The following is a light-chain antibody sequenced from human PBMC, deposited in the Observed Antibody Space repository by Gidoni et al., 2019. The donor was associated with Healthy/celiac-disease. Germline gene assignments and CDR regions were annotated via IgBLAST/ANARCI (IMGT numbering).Light chain of an antibody. V-gene: IGKV1-9*01. CDR3: QQLNSYPF. CDR2: APS. J-gene: IGKJ4*01. CDR1: QGIRSY. Sequence: DCQLTDSPSFLSASVGDRVTITCLASQGIRSYLAWYQQEPGTAPKLLIYAPSTLQSGVPSRCSGSGSGIEFTLTISSLQPEDFATYYCQQLNSYPFFGGGTKVEIK.